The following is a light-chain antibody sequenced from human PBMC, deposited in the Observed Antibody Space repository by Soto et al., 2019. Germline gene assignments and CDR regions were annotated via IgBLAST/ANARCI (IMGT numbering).Light chain of an antibody. CDR2: GAS. V-gene: IGKV3-20*01. CDR3: QQYGDFPWT. J-gene: IGKJ1*01. Sequence: EIVLTQSPGTLSLSPGERAALSCRASQGLNSAYLAWYQQKPGQAPRLLIYGASSRDSGIPDRFSGSWSGTDFTLTISRLEPEDFAVYFCQQYGDFPWTFGQGTKVEI. CDR1: QGLNSAY.